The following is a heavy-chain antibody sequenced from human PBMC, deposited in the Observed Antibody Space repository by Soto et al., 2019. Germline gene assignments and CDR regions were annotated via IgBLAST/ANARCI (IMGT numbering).Heavy chain of an antibody. J-gene: IGHJ4*02. V-gene: IGHV4-34*01. CDR2: INHSGST. CDR1: GGSFSGYY. CDR3: ARAVSVRGVIVFDY. Sequence: PSETLSLTCAVYGGSFSGYYWSWIRQPPGKGLEWIGEINHSGSTNYNPSLKSRVTISVDTSKNQFSLKVSSVTAADTAVYYCARAVSVRGVIVFDYWGQGTLVTVSS. D-gene: IGHD3-10*01.